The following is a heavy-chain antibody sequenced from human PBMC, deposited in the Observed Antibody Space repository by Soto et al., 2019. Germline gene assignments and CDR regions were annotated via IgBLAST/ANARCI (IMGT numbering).Heavy chain of an antibody. CDR2: ISYSGST. CDR3: SGDSSTWVWEDY. D-gene: IGHD6-13*01. Sequence: SETLSLTCSVSGGSISSSSHHWGWIRQPPGEGLEWIGTISYSGSTFYNPSLKSRVSITADTSKNRFSLRLTSVTAADTAVYFCSGDSSTWVWEDYWDQGTLVTVSS. J-gene: IGHJ4*02. CDR1: GGSISSSSHH. V-gene: IGHV4-39*01.